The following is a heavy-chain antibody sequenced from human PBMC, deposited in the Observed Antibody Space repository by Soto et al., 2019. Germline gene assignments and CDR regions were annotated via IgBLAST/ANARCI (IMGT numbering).Heavy chain of an antibody. CDR3: ARVASAMTIDY. J-gene: IGHJ4*02. Sequence: TLSLTCTVSGGSISSGGYYWSWIRQHPGKGLEWIGYIYYSGSTYYNPSLKSRVTISVDTSKNQFSLKLSSVTAADTAVYYCARVASAMTIDYWGQGTLVTVSS. V-gene: IGHV4-31*03. D-gene: IGHD2-2*01. CDR1: GGSISSGGYY. CDR2: IYYSGST.